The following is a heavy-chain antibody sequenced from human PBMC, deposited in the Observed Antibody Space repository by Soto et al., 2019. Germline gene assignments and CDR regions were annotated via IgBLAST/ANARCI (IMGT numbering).Heavy chain of an antibody. Sequence: GGSLRLSCAASGFTFSSYSMNWVRQAPGKGLEWVSYFISSSSTIYYADSVKGRFTISRDNAKNSLYLQINSLRAEDTAVYYCARDWAPPLYDYIWGSYHPNWFDPWGQGTLVTVSS. CDR3: ARDWAPPLYDYIWGSYHPNWFDP. V-gene: IGHV3-48*01. CDR1: GFTFSSYS. CDR2: FISSSSTI. J-gene: IGHJ5*02. D-gene: IGHD3-16*02.